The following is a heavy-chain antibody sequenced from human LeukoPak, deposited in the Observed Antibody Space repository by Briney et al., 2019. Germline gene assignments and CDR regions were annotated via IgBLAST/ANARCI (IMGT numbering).Heavy chain of an antibody. Sequence: PGRSLRLSCAASGFTFSSYAMHWVRQAPGKGLEWVAVISYDGSNKYYADSVKGRFTISRDNSKNTLYLQMNSLRAEDTAVYYCARETWIQLSGGAFDIWGQGTMVTVSS. V-gene: IGHV3-30-3*01. CDR2: ISYDGSNK. CDR3: ARETWIQLSGGAFDI. J-gene: IGHJ3*02. D-gene: IGHD5-18*01. CDR1: GFTFSSYA.